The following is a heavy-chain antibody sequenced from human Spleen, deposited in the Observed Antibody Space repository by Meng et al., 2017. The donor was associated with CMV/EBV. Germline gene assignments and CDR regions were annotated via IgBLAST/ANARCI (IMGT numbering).Heavy chain of an antibody. V-gene: IGHV3-33*01. CDR2: IWYDRSKK. CDR3: AREAGEDYDFWSGYYAGGY. CDR1: STYG. J-gene: IGHJ4*02. D-gene: IGHD3-3*01. Sequence: STYGLHWVRQAPGKGLEWVAVIWYDRSKKYYADSVKGRFTISRDTSKSTLYLQMNSLRAEDTAVYYCAREAGEDYDFWSGYYAGGYWGQGTLVTVSS.